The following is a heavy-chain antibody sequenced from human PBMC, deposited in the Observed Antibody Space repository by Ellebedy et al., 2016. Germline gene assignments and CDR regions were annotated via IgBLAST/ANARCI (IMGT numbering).Heavy chain of an antibody. CDR3: ARSIAAAGTRFDY. Sequence: SETLSLTXAVYGGSFSGYYWSWIRQPPGKGLEWIGEINHSGSTNYNPSLKSRVTISVDTSKNQFSLKLSSVTAADTAVYYCARSIAAAGTRFDYWGQGTLVTVSS. CDR2: INHSGST. D-gene: IGHD6-13*01. V-gene: IGHV4-34*01. J-gene: IGHJ4*02. CDR1: GGSFSGYY.